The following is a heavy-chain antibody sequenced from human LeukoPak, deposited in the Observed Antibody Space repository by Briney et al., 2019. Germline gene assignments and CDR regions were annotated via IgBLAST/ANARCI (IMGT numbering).Heavy chain of an antibody. Sequence: GESLKISCKGSGYSFTNYWIGWVRQMPGKGLEWMGIIRPCDSTTRYSPSFQGQVTIPADKSLSTAYLQWSSLKASDTAIYYCARHPAFTGVPARPFDYWGPGILVTVSS. CDR1: GYSFTNYW. CDR2: IRPCDSTT. V-gene: IGHV5-51*01. CDR3: ARHPAFTGVPARPFDY. J-gene: IGHJ4*02. D-gene: IGHD1-14*01.